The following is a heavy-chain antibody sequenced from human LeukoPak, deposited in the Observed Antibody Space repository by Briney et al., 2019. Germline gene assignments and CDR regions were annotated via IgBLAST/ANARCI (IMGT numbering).Heavy chain of an antibody. V-gene: IGHV4-38-2*01. J-gene: IGHJ4*02. D-gene: IGHD5-12*01. CDR3: AREGGYSGYLAKGELDY. CDR2: IYHSGST. Sequence: SETLSLTCAVSGYSISSGYYWGWIRRPPGKGLEWIGSIYHSGSTYYNPSLKSRVTISVDTSKNQFSPKLSSVTAADTAVYYCAREGGYSGYLAKGELDYWGQGTLVTVSS. CDR1: GYSISSGYY.